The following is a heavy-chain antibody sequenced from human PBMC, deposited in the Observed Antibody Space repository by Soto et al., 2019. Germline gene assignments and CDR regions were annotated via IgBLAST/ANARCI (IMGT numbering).Heavy chain of an antibody. CDR3: ARAKIKDIVVVPAATTTYLWFDP. CDR2: IIPIFGTA. Sequence: SVKVSCKASGGTFSSYAISWVRQAPGQGLEWMGGIIPIFGTANYAQKFQGRVTITADESTSTAYMELSSLRSEDTAVYYCARAKIKDIVVVPAATTTYLWFDPWGQGTLVTVSS. CDR1: GGTFSSYA. V-gene: IGHV1-69*13. J-gene: IGHJ5*02. D-gene: IGHD2-2*01.